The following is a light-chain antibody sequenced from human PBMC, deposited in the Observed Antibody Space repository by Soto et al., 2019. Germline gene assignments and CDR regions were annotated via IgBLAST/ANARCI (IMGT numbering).Light chain of an antibody. Sequence: DIQLTQSPSFLSASVGDRVTITCRASQGISSYLAWYQQKPGKAPKLLIYAASTFQIGVPSRFNGSEFRTDITLTISSLQPEDFATYYCRQLNSYSITCGQWTRMDIK. V-gene: IGKV1-9*01. CDR3: RQLNSYSIT. J-gene: IGKJ5*01. CDR2: AAS. CDR1: QGISSY.